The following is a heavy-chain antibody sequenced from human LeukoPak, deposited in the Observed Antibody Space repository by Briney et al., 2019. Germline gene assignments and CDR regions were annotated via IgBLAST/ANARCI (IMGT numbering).Heavy chain of an antibody. J-gene: IGHJ4*02. V-gene: IGHV1-69*13. CDR1: GGTFNRYA. CDR3: ATFTGPGGSQFDY. Sequence: ASVKVSCKASGGTFNRYAISWVRQAPGQGLEWMGGFIPIVGTANYAQKFQGRVTITADESASTTFMELSSLRSEDTAVYYCATFTGPGGSQFDYWGQGTLVTVSS. CDR2: FIPIVGTA. D-gene: IGHD2-15*01.